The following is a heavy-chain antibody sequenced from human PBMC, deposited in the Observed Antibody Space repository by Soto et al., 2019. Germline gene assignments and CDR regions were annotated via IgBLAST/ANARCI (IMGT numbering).Heavy chain of an antibody. CDR3: AVDTVGTGSY. Sequence: EMQVVESEGVLVQSGGSLRLPCAASGFTFSDHFLDWVRQAPGKGLEWIGRSRNKAYSYTTGYAASVKGRFTISRDDSKNSVYLEMNSLKTEDTAVYYCAVDTVGTGSYWGQGTLVTVSS. V-gene: IGHV3-72*01. CDR2: SRNKAYSYTT. CDR1: GFTFSDHF. D-gene: IGHD5-12*01. J-gene: IGHJ4*02.